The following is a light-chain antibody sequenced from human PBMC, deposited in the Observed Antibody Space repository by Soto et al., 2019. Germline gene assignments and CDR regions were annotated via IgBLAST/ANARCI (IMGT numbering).Light chain of an antibody. Sequence: ELVLTQSPGTLSLSPGERATLSCRASQSVSSSYLAWYQQKPGQAPRLLIYGASSRATGIPDRFSGSGSGTDVTLTISRLEPEDFAVYYCQHYGSSALFGPGTKVDIK. J-gene: IGKJ3*01. CDR1: QSVSSSY. V-gene: IGKV3-20*01. CDR3: QHYGSSAL. CDR2: GAS.